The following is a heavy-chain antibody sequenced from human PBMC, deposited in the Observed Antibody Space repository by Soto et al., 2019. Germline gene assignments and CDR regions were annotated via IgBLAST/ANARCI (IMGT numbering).Heavy chain of an antibody. D-gene: IGHD5-18*01. CDR3: ARVDTAMVGPPYYYYGMDV. J-gene: IGHJ6*02. CDR2: INSDGSST. CDR1: GFTFSSYW. V-gene: IGHV3-74*01. Sequence: GGSLRLSCAASGFTFSSYWMHWVRQAPGKGLVWVSRINSDGSSTSYADSVKGRFTISRDNAKNTLYLQMNSLRAEDTAVYYCARVDTAMVGPPYYYYGMDVWGQGTTVTVSS.